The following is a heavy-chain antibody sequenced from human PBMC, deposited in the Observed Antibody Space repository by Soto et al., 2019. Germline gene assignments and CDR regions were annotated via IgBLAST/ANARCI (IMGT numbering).Heavy chain of an antibody. V-gene: IGHV3-30-3*01. CDR3: ARKTDTAMVTYYYYYYGMDV. D-gene: IGHD5-18*01. CDR1: GFTFSSYA. CDR2: ISYDGSNK. J-gene: IGHJ6*02. Sequence: QVQLVESGGGVVQPGRSLRLSCAASGFTFSSYAMHWVRQAPGKGLEWVAVISYDGSNKYYADSGKGRFTISRDNSKNTEYXXMNSLGAEDTAVYYCARKTDTAMVTYYYYYYGMDVWGQGTTVTVSS.